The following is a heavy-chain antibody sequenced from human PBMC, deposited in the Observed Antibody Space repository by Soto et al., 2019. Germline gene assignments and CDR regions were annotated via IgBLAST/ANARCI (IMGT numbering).Heavy chain of an antibody. J-gene: IGHJ4*02. D-gene: IGHD3-3*01. Sequence: PSETLSLTCTVSGGSTSNCFFYWSWIRQHPGKGLEWIGYIYYSGTTYYNPSLKSRLTISVDTSKNQFSLDLSSVTAADTAVYYCARDRSGYSSIDYWGQGTLVTVSS. CDR3: ARDRSGYSSIDY. CDR2: IYYSGTT. V-gene: IGHV4-31*03. CDR1: GGSTSNCFFY.